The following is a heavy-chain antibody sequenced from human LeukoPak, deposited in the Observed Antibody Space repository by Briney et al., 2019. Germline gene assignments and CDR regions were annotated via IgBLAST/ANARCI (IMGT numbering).Heavy chain of an antibody. J-gene: IGHJ4*02. CDR1: GYTFTSHG. D-gene: IGHD3-16*02. Sequence: ASVKASCKASGYTFTSHGINWLRQAPGQGLEWMGWVSGYNGNTEYAQKFQGRVTMTTDRSTNTVYMELRSLRSDDTAVYYCARDRPVMITFGGVIIAAYWGQGTLVTVSS. CDR2: VSGYNGNT. CDR3: ARDRPVMITFGGVIIAAY. V-gene: IGHV1-18*01.